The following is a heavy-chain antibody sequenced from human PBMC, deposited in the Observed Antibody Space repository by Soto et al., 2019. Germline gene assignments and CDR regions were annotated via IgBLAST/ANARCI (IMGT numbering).Heavy chain of an antibody. CDR1: GFSVRAYD. V-gene: IGHV3-23*03. J-gene: IGHJ4*02. Sequence: EVQLLESGGGLAQPGGSLRLSCAASGFSVRAYDVSWVRQRPGKGLEWLSVLLGGGKIYSADSARGRFSISRDTSKNTLYLQIDSLTVEDTAVFYCVARLNPRVQDYWGQGTLVTVSS. CDR3: VARLNPRVQDY. CDR2: LLGGGKI. D-gene: IGHD3-16*01.